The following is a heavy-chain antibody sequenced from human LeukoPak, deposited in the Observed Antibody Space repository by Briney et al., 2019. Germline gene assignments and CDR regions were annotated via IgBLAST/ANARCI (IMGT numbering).Heavy chain of an antibody. V-gene: IGHV3-21*01. Sequence: PGGSLRLSCAASGFTFSSYRMNWVRQAPGKGLEWVSSITSSNYIYYADSVKGRFTISRDNAKNSLYLQMNSLRAEDTAVYYCARPVDYNAGDYWGQGTLVTVSS. CDR3: ARPVDYNAGDY. CDR2: ITSSNYI. D-gene: IGHD5-12*01. J-gene: IGHJ4*02. CDR1: GFTFSSYR.